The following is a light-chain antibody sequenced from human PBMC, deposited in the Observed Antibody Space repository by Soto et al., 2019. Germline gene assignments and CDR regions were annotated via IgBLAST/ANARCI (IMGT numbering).Light chain of an antibody. CDR3: SSYTSSSTPYYV. Sequence: QSALTQPASVSGSPGQSITISCTGTSSDVGAYNYVSWYQQHPGKAPKLMIYDVRKRPSGISNRFSGSKSGNTASLTISGLQAEDESDYFCSSYTSSSTPYYVLGTGTKVTVL. J-gene: IGLJ1*01. V-gene: IGLV2-14*01. CDR1: SSDVGAYNY. CDR2: DVR.